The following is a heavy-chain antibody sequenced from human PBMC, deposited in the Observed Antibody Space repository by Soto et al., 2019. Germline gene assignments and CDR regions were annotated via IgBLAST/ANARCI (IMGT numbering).Heavy chain of an antibody. CDR2: IYYSGST. J-gene: IGHJ5*02. D-gene: IGHD2-2*01. V-gene: IGHV4-39*01. Sequence: SETLSLTCTVSGGSLSRRTYYWGWIRQPPGKGLEWIGSIYYSGSTYYNPSLKSRVAISVDTSKNQVSLKLTSVTAADTAVYYCARLGEGFCASTSCLGPNDWFDPWGQGTLVTVSS. CDR1: GGSLSRRTYY. CDR3: ARLGEGFCASTSCLGPNDWFDP.